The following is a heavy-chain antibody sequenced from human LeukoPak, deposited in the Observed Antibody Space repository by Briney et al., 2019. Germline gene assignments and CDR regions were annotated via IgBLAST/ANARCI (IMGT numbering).Heavy chain of an antibody. CDR2: MNPNSGNT. CDR3: ARGLGGIVVVTDDAFDI. V-gene: IGHV1-8*03. Sequence: ASVKVSCKASGYTFTSYGISWVRQATGQGLEWMGWMNPNSGNTGYAQKFQGRVTITRNTSISTAYMELSSLRSEDTAVYYCARGLGGIVVVTDDAFDIWGQGTMVTVSS. J-gene: IGHJ3*02. CDR1: GYTFTSYG. D-gene: IGHD3-22*01.